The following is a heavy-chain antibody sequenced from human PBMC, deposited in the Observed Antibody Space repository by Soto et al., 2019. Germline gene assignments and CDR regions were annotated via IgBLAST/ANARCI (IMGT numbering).Heavy chain of an antibody. CDR3: AREDSGAFFDF. CDR1: GVSISSGGYS. V-gene: IGHV4-30-2*01. CDR2: IYSGTT. J-gene: IGHJ4*02. D-gene: IGHD2-15*01. Sequence: TSETLSLTCAVSGVSISSGGYSWSWIRQPPGKGLEWIGYIYSGTTHYNPSLESRVTISMDRSKNQVSLSLKSVTAADTAVYYCAREDSGAFFDFWGQGTLVTVSS.